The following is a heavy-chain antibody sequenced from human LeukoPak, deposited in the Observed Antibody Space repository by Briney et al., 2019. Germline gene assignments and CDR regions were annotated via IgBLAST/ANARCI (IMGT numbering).Heavy chain of an antibody. Sequence: ASVKVSCKASGYTFTGYYMHWVRQAPGQGLEWMGWINPNSGDTNYAQKFQGRVTMTRDTSISTAYMELSRLRSDDTAVYYCARDTQQWLVHYNYYYMDVWGKGTTVTISS. D-gene: IGHD6-19*01. CDR3: ARDTQQWLVHYNYYYMDV. V-gene: IGHV1-2*02. CDR1: GYTFTGYY. J-gene: IGHJ6*03. CDR2: INPNSGDT.